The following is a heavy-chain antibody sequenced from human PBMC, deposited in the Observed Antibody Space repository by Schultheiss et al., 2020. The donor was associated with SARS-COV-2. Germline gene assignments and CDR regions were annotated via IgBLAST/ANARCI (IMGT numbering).Heavy chain of an antibody. CDR3: ARPRGYHHAFDI. V-gene: IGHV3-30*03. CDR1: GFTFSNAW. Sequence: GGSLRLSCAASGFTFSNAWMSWVRQAPGKGLEWVAVISYDGSNKYYADSVKGRFTISRDNAKNSLYLQMNSLRAEDTAVYYCARPRGYHHAFDIWGQGTMVTVSS. D-gene: IGHD2-2*01. J-gene: IGHJ3*02. CDR2: ISYDGSNK.